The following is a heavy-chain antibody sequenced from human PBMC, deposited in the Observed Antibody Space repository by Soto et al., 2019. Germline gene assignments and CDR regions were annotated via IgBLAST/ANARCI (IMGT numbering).Heavy chain of an antibody. CDR3: ARGLGGRMDD. CDR2: IIPILGET. D-gene: IGHD3-16*01. Sequence: QVQLVQSGAEVKKPGSSVRVSCKASATIFSSYTISWVRQAPGQGLEWMGRIIPILGETNSAQKFQGRVTLTADKSTNTAYMELHSLRLEDTALYYCARGLGGRMDDWGQGTTVTVSS. J-gene: IGHJ6*02. V-gene: IGHV1-69*08. CDR1: ATIFSSYT.